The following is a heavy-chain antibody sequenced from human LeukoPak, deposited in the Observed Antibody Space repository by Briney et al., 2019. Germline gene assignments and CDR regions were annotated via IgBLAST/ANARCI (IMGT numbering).Heavy chain of an antibody. J-gene: IGHJ3*02. V-gene: IGHV4-59*01. Sequence: SETLSLTCTVSGGSIRSYYWSWIRQPPGKGLEWIGYIYYSGSTNYNPSLKSRVTISVDTSKNQFSLKLSSVTAADTAVYYCARDRMIHAFDIWGQGTMVTVSS. CDR3: ARDRMIHAFDI. D-gene: IGHD3-22*01. CDR1: GGSIRSYY. CDR2: IYYSGST.